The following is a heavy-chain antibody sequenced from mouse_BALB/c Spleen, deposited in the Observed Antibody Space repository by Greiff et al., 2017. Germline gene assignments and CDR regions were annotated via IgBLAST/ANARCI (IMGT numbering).Heavy chain of an antibody. D-gene: IGHD2-3*01. CDR2: ISSGGSYT. J-gene: IGHJ2*01. V-gene: IGHV5-6-4*01. Sequence: EVMLVESGGGLVKPGGSLKLSCAASGFTFSSCTMSWVRQTPEKRLEWVATISSGGSYTYYPDSVKGRFTISRDNAKNTLYLQMSSLKSEDTAMYYCTRDRDGYPLFDYWGQGTTLTVSS. CDR1: GFTFSSCT. CDR3: TRDRDGYPLFDY.